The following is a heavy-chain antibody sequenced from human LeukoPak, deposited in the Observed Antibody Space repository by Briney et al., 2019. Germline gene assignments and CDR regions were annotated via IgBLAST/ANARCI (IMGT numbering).Heavy chain of an antibody. CDR1: GYTFTDYY. CDR3: ARDDYGNNPSPDY. D-gene: IGHD4-17*01. Sequence: ASVTVSFMASGYTFTDYYMHWVRQAPGQGREGMGWINPNSGGTNYAQKFQGRGTMTRDTSISTAYMELSTLRLDDTAVYYCARDDYGNNPSPDYWGQGTLVTVSS. V-gene: IGHV1-2*02. J-gene: IGHJ4*02. CDR2: INPNSGGT.